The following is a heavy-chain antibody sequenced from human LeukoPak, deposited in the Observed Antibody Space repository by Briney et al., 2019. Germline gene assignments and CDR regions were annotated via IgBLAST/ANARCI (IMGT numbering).Heavy chain of an antibody. CDR1: GFTFSSYA. D-gene: IGHD1-26*01. V-gene: IGHV3-23*01. CDR2: NSGSGGST. CDR3: AKDEVGATIYYYYGMDV. J-gene: IGHJ6*02. Sequence: GGSLRLSCAASGFTFSSYAMSWVRQAPGKGLEWVSANSGSGGSTYYADSVKGRFTISRDNAKNSLYLQMNSLRAEDTALYYCAKDEVGATIYYYYGMDVWGQGTTVTVSS.